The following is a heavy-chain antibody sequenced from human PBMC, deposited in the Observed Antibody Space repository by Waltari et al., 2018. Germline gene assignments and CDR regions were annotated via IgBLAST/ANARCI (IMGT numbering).Heavy chain of an antibody. Sequence: QVQLVQSGAEVKKPGSSVKVSCKASGGTFSSYAISWVRQAPGQGLEWMGGIIPIFGTANYAQKFQGRVTITRNTSIGTAYMGLSSLRSEDTAVYYCARGGAAAGLTADYWGQGTLVTVSS. CDR2: IIPIFGTA. V-gene: IGHV1-69*05. J-gene: IGHJ4*02. CDR1: GGTFSSYA. D-gene: IGHD6-13*01. CDR3: ARGGAAAGLTADY.